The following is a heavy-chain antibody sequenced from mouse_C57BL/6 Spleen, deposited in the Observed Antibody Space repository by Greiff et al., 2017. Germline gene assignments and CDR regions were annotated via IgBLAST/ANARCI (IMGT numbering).Heavy chain of an antibody. Sequence: QVQLQQSGAELVRPGASVSLSCKASGYTFTDYEMHWVKQTPVHGLEWIGAIDPETGGTAYNQKFKGKAILPADKSSSTAYMELRSLASEDSAVYYCTTHLNYGSSPFAYWGQGTLVTVSA. D-gene: IGHD1-1*01. CDR2: IDPETGGT. CDR3: TTHLNYGSSPFAY. CDR1: GYTFTDYE. J-gene: IGHJ3*01. V-gene: IGHV1-15*01.